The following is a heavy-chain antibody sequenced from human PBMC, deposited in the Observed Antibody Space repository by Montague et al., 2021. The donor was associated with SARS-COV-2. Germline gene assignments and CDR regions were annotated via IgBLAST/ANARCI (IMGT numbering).Heavy chain of an antibody. CDR3: ARGDGVVVAAPYI. V-gene: IGHV4-31*03. CDR2: MCDSGST. J-gene: IGHJ3*02. D-gene: IGHD2-15*01. Sequence: TLSLTCTVSGGSISNGGYYCSWIRQHPGKGLEWIGYMCDSGSTYYNPSLTSRVTMSLDTSKNQFSLKLSSVTAADTAVYYCARGDGVVVAAPYIWGQGTMVTVSS. CDR1: GGSISNGGYY.